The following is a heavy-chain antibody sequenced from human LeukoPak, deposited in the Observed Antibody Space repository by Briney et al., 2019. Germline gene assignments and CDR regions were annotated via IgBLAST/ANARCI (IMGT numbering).Heavy chain of an antibody. D-gene: IGHD5-18*01. Sequence: QAGGSLRLSCAASGFTFSSYAMSWVRQAPGKGLEWVSAISGSGGSTYYADSVKGRFTISRDNSKNTLYLQMNSLRAEDTAVYYCAKMRYSYDWGYFDYWGQGTLVTVSS. V-gene: IGHV3-23*01. CDR1: GFTFSSYA. CDR2: ISGSGGST. J-gene: IGHJ4*02. CDR3: AKMRYSYDWGYFDY.